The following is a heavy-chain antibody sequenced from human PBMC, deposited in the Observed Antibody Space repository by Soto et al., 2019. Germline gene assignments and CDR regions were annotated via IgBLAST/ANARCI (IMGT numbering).Heavy chain of an antibody. V-gene: IGHV5-51*01. Sequence: GESLKISCEASGYDFTAYWIGWVRQMPGRGLEYLGIIFPDDSDTRYSPSIRGQVTISADKSINTAYLHWGRLKASDTAIYYCARLPYSSAWYYNYCDPWGQGTLVTVSS. CDR1: GYDFTAYW. D-gene: IGHD6-13*01. CDR2: IFPDDSDT. CDR3: ARLPYSSAWYYNYCDP. J-gene: IGHJ5*02.